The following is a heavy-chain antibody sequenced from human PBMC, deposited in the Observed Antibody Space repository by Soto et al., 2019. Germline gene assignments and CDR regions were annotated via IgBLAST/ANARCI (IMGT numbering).Heavy chain of an antibody. CDR2: ISYDGSNK. Sequence: QVQLVESGGGVVQPGRSLRLSCAASGFTFSSYGMHWVRQAPGKGLEWVAVISYDGSNKYYADSVKGRFTISRDNSKNTLYLQMNSLRAEDTAVYYCAKDQNLEWGYYYYYYYMDVWGKGTTVTVSS. CDR1: GFTFSSYG. V-gene: IGHV3-30*18. D-gene: IGHD3-3*01. CDR3: AKDQNLEWGYYYYYYYMDV. J-gene: IGHJ6*03.